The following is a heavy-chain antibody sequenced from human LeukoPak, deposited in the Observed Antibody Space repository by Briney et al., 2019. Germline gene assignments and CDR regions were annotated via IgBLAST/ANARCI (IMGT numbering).Heavy chain of an antibody. V-gene: IGHV1-46*01. D-gene: IGHD5-24*01. CDR3: ARDASTAGYTFQF. CDR1: GYIFTNYY. J-gene: IGHJ4*02. Sequence: ASVRVSCKASGYIFTNYYIHWVRQAPGQGLEWMGVINPTGGSTSYAQNFQDRVTMITDTSTSTVYMDLNSLRSEDTAMYFCARDASTAGYTFQFWGQGSLVIVSS. CDR2: INPTGGST.